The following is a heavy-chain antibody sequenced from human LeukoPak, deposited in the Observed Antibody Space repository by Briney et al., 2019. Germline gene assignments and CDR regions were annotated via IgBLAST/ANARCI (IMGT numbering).Heavy chain of an antibody. CDR1: GGTFSSYA. V-gene: IGHV1-69*01. D-gene: IGHD2-2*01. Sequence: GSSVKVSCKASGGTFSSYAISWVRQAPGQGLEWMGGIIPIFGTANYAQKLQGRVTITADGSTSTAYMELSSLRSEDTAVYYCASKCSSTSCYYFDYWGQGTLVTVSS. J-gene: IGHJ4*02. CDR3: ASKCSSTSCYYFDY. CDR2: IIPIFGTA.